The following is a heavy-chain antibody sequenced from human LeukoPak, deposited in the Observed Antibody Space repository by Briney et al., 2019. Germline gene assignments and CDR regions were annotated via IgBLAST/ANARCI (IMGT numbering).Heavy chain of an antibody. CDR2: INHSGST. CDR1: GGSFSGYY. D-gene: IGHD3-10*01. V-gene: IGHV4-34*01. J-gene: IGHJ4*02. Sequence: SETLSLTCAVYGGSFSGYYWSWIRQPPGKGLEWIGEINHSGSTNYNPSLKSRVTISVDTSKNQFSLKLSSVTAADTAVYYCARGAPDYYYGSGSYHSPHSSFDYWGQGTLVTVSS. CDR3: ARGAPDYYYGSGSYHSPHSSFDY.